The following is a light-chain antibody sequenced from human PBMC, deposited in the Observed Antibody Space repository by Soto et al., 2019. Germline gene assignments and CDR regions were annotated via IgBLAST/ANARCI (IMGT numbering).Light chain of an antibody. J-gene: IGLJ3*02. CDR3: HPHDRRPSGSV. CDR2: GDN. V-gene: IGLV1-40*01. Sequence: QAVLTQPPSVSGAPGQRVTISCTGGNCNIGTCYYVHWYQQIPGKAPKLLIYGDNKRPSGVPDRFSGSKSGTSASLAITGLQAEDEDESYCHPHDRRPSGSVLGAGTQLTVL. CDR1: NCNIGTCYY.